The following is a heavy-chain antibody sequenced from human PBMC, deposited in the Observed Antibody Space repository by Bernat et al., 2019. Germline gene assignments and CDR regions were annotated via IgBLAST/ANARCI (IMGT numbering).Heavy chain of an antibody. J-gene: IGHJ4*02. CDR3: AKDGAMYYYRSGGRDY. D-gene: IGHD3-10*01. CDR1: GFTFSSYA. Sequence: EVQLLESGGGLVQPGGSLRLSCAASGFTFSSYAMSWVRQAPGKGLEWVSAISGGGGSTYYADSVKGRFTISRDNSKNTLYLQMNSLRAEDTAVYYYAKDGAMYYYRSGGRDYWGQGTMVTVSS. CDR2: ISGGGGST. V-gene: IGHV3-23*01.